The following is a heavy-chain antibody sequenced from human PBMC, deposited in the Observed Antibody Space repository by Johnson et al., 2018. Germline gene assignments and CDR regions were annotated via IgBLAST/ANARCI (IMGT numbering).Heavy chain of an antibody. CDR3: ARGSSSWYYYFQH. CDR1: GLTFSSYS. Sequence: VQLVQSGGGLVKPGGSLRLSCAASGLTFSSYSMNWVRQAPGKGLEWVSSISSSSSYIYYADSVKGRFTISRDNAKNSLYLQMNSLRAEDTAVYYCARGSSSWYYYFQHWGQGTLVTVSS. D-gene: IGHD6-13*01. CDR2: ISSSSSYI. V-gene: IGHV3-21*01. J-gene: IGHJ1*01.